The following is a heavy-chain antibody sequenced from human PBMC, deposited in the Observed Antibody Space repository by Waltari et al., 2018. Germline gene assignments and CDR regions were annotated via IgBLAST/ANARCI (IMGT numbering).Heavy chain of an antibody. V-gene: IGHV4-39*01. J-gene: IGHJ4*02. Sequence: QLQLQESGPGLVKPSETLSLTCTVSGGSISSSSYYWGWIRQPPGKGLEWIGSIYYSGSTYYNPSLKSRVTISVDTSKNQFSLKLSSVTAADTAVYYCARIPPTYDFWSGYFHFDYWGQGTLVTVSS. D-gene: IGHD3-3*01. CDR3: ARIPPTYDFWSGYFHFDY. CDR2: IYYSGST. CDR1: GGSISSSSYY.